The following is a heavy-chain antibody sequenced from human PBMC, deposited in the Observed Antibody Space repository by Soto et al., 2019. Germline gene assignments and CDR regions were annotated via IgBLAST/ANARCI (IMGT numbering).Heavy chain of an antibody. D-gene: IGHD3-9*01. J-gene: IGHJ5*02. V-gene: IGHV4-30-2*05. CDR3: ARAFYDILTGYTSPRFDWFDP. Sequence: PSETLSLTCAVSGGSISSGGYSWSWIRQPPGKGLEWIGYIYHSGSTYYNPSLKSRVTISVDTSKNQFSLKLSSVTAADTAVYYCARAFYDILTGYTSPRFDWFDPWGQGTLVTVSS. CDR2: IYHSGST. CDR1: GGSISSGGYS.